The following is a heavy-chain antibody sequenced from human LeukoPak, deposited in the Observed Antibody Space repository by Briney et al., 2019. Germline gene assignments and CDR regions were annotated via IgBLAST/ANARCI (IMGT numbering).Heavy chain of an antibody. D-gene: IGHD5-24*01. CDR1: GGSFSGYY. CDR3: ARTRASNGYNYNWFDP. V-gene: IGHV4-34*01. J-gene: IGHJ5*02. CDR2: INHSGST. Sequence: SETLSLTCAVYGGSFSGYYWSWIRQPPGKGLEWIGEINHSGSTNYNPSLKSRVTISVDTSKNQFSLKLSSVTAADTAVYYCARTRASNGYNYNWFDPWGQGTLVTVPS.